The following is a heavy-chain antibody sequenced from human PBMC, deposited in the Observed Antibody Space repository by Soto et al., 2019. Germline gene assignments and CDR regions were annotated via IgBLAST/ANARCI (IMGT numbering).Heavy chain of an antibody. CDR3: ARGPSSLARFDY. D-gene: IGHD2-2*01. CDR1: GVTVSSYA. Sequence: GWSLRLSCTASGVTVSSYAMSWVRQAPGKELEWVSTISGNSGKTNYADSVKGRFTISRDNSKNTLYLQMNSLRAEDTAVYYCARGPSSLARFDYWGQGTLVTVSS. CDR2: ISGNSGKT. V-gene: IGHV3-23*01. J-gene: IGHJ4*02.